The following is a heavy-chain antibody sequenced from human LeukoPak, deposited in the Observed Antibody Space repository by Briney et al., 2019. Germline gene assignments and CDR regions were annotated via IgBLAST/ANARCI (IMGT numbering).Heavy chain of an antibody. J-gene: IGHJ4*02. CDR2: ISYDGNNK. Sequence: GGSLRLFCAASGFTFRSYGMHWVRQAPGKGLEWVAIISYDGNNKYYADSVKGRFTISRDNSKNTLYLQMNSLRAEDTAVYYCARVSGWYRGGSDYWGQGTLVTVSS. D-gene: IGHD6-19*01. CDR3: ARVSGWYRGGSDY. CDR1: GFTFRSYG. V-gene: IGHV3-30*19.